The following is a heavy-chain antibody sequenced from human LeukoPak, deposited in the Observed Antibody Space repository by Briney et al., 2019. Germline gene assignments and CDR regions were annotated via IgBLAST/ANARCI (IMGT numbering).Heavy chain of an antibody. CDR2: ISWNSGYI. CDR1: GFIFDDYA. CDR3: AREYSSSWFDY. J-gene: IGHJ4*02. D-gene: IGHD6-13*01. Sequence: GGSLRLSCAASGFIFDDYAMHWVRQSPGKGLEWVSGISWNSGYIDYADSVKGRFTISRDNAKNSLYLQMNSLRAEDTAVYYCAREYSSSWFDYWGQGTLVTVSS. V-gene: IGHV3-9*01.